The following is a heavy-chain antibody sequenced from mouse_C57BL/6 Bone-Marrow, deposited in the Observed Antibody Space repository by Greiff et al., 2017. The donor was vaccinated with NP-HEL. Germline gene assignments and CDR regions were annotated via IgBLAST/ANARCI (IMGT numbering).Heavy chain of an antibody. D-gene: IGHD2-4*01. V-gene: IGHV1-22*01. CDR3: ATYDYDGGDY. Sequence: EVQLQQSGPELVKPGASVKMSCKASGYTFTDYNMHWVKQSHGKSLEWIGYINPNNGGTSYNQKFKGKATLTVNKSSSTAYMELRSLTWEDSALFYWATYDYDGGDYWGQGTTLTVSS. CDR2: INPNNGGT. CDR1: GYTFTDYN. J-gene: IGHJ2*01.